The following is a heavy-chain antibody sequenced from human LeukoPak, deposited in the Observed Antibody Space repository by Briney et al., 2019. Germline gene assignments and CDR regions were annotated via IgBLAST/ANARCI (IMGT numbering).Heavy chain of an antibody. CDR1: GGTFSSYA. CDR3: ARDYYPSTVERGFRWFDP. V-gene: IGHV1-69*13. D-gene: IGHD4-23*01. Sequence: ASVKVSCKASGGTFSSYAISWVRQAPGQGLEWMGGIIPIFGTANYAQRFQGRVTITADESTSTAYMELSSLRSEDTAVYYCARDYYPSTVERGFRWFDPWGQGTLVTVSS. CDR2: IIPIFGTA. J-gene: IGHJ5*02.